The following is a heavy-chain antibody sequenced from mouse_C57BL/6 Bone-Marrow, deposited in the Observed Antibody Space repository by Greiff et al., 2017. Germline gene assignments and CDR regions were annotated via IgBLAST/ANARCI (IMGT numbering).Heavy chain of an antibody. D-gene: IGHD2-3*01. CDR2: VYPYNGGT. CDR1: GFTFTDYS. J-gene: IGHJ4*01. Sequence: VQLKQSGPVLVKPGPSVKISCKASGFTFTDYSMHWVKQSHGKSLEWIGLVYPYNGGTSYNQKFKGKATLTVDTSSSTAYMELNSLTSEDSAVYDCESLYDGYYGYAMDYWGQGTSVTVSS. CDR3: ESLYDGYYGYAMDY. V-gene: IGHV1-36*01.